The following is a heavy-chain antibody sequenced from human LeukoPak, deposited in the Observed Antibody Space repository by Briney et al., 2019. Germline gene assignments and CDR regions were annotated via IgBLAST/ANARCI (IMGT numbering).Heavy chain of an antibody. CDR3: ARFDYVWETHGMDAFDI. J-gene: IGHJ3*02. CDR2: FHHSGST. V-gene: IGHV4-38-2*01. CDR1: GYSIIRGYS. D-gene: IGHD3-16*01. Sequence: SETLSLTCAVSGYSIIRGYSWAWVRQPPGKGLEWIGSFHHSGSTFYNPSLKSRVTISADRSKNQFSLRLSSVTAADTAVYSCARFDYVWETHGMDAFDIWGQGTMATVSS.